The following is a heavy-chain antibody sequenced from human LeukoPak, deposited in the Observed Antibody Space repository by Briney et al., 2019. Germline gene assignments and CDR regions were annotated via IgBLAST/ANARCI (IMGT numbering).Heavy chain of an antibody. D-gene: IGHD3-3*01. Sequence: SVEVSCKASGGTFSSYAISWVRQAPGQGLEWMGRIIPIFGTANYAQKFQGRVTITTDESTSTAYMELSSLRSEDTAVYYCAREDFWSGYATSGNMYYWGQGTLVTVSS. CDR1: GGTFSSYA. CDR3: AREDFWSGYATSGNMYY. CDR2: IIPIFGTA. J-gene: IGHJ4*02. V-gene: IGHV1-69*05.